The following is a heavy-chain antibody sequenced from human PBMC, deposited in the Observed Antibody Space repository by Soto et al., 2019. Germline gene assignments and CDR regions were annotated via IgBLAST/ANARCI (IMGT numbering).Heavy chain of an antibody. J-gene: IGHJ4*02. D-gene: IGHD6-19*01. CDR1: GFTFDDYA. CDR3: AKDRGLVLSVYFDY. V-gene: IGHV3-9*01. CDR2: ISWNSGSI. Sequence: EVQLVESGGGLVQPGRSLRLSCAASGFTFDDYAMHWVRQAPGKGLEWVSGISWNSGSIGYADSVKGRFTISRDNAKNSLYLQMNSLIAEDTALYYCAKDRGLVLSVYFDYWGQGTLVTVSS.